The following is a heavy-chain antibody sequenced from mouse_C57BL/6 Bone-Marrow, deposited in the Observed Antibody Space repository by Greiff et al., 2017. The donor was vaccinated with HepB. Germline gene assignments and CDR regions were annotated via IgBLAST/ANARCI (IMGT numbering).Heavy chain of an antibody. Sequence: EVKVVESGGDLVKPGGSLKLSCAASGFTFSSYGMSWVRQTPDKRLEWVATISSGGSYTYYPDSVKGRFTISRDNAKNTLYLQMSSLKSEDTAMYYCARHPSTNYFDYWGQGTTLTVSS. J-gene: IGHJ2*01. D-gene: IGHD2-1*01. CDR3: ARHPSTNYFDY. CDR1: GFTFSSYG. V-gene: IGHV5-6*01. CDR2: ISSGGSYT.